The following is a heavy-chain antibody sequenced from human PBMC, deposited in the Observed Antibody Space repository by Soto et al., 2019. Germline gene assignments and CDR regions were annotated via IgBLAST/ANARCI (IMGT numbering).Heavy chain of an antibody. J-gene: IGHJ5*02. CDR3: ARASMYIWNDH. CDR2: VNPSSGNT. Sequence: QVQLVQSGAEVKRPGASVKVSCEAYGYTFTTYDINWVRQASGQGLEWMGCVNPSSGNTVYAQKFPGRVTMTRDTSISTAYMELSSLKSDDTAIYYCARASMYIWNDHWGQGTLVTVSS. CDR1: GYTFTTYD. D-gene: IGHD1-20*01. V-gene: IGHV1-8*02.